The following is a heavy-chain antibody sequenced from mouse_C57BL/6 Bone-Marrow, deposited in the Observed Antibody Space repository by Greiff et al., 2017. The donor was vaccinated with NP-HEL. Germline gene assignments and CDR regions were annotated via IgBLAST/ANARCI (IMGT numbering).Heavy chain of an antibody. J-gene: IGHJ2*01. Sequence: VQLQQSGPELVKPGASVKISCKASGYTFTDYYMNWVKQSHGKSLEWIGDINPNNGGTSYNQKFKGKATLTVDKSSSTAYMELRSLTSEDSAVYYCARRSSGYVWYFDYWGQGTTLTVSS. D-gene: IGHD3-2*02. V-gene: IGHV1-26*01. CDR2: INPNNGGT. CDR1: GYTFTDYY. CDR3: ARRSSGYVWYFDY.